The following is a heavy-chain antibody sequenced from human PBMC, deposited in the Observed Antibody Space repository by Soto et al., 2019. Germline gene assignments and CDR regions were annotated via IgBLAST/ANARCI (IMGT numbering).Heavy chain of an antibody. V-gene: IGHV4-30-4*01. CDR2: IYYSGST. J-gene: IGHJ4*02. CDR1: GGSISSGDYY. Sequence: ASETLSLTCTVSGGSISSGDYYWSWIRQPPGKGLEWIGYIYYSGSTFYNPSLKSRITLSVDTSKNQFSLKLSSVTVADTAVYFCARKQAGYFYGIDYWGQGTLVTVSS. CDR3: ARKQAGYFYGIDY. D-gene: IGHD3-10*01.